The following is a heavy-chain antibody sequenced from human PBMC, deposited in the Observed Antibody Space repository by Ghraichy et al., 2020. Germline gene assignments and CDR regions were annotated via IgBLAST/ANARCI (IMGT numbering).Heavy chain of an antibody. D-gene: IGHD3-10*01. CDR2: IYYSGST. CDR1: GGSISSSSYY. CDR3: ARGPFKPYYMMGRGGWFDP. J-gene: IGHJ5*02. V-gene: IGHV4-39*07. Sequence: SETLSLTCTVSGGSISSSSYYWGWIRQPPGKGLEWIGSIYYSGSTYYNPSLKSRVTISVDTSKNQFSLKLSSVTAADTAVYYCARGPFKPYYMMGRGGWFDPWGQGTLVTVSS.